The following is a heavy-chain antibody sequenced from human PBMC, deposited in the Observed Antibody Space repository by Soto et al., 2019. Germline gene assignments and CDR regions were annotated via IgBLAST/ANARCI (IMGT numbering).Heavy chain of an antibody. CDR3: ARARSSYYYYYGMDV. J-gene: IGHJ6*02. Sequence: SETLSLTCTVSGGSISSYYLSWIRQPPGKGLEWIGYIYYSGSTNYNPSLKSRVTISVDTSKNQFSLKLSSVTAADTAVYYCARARSSYYYYYGMDVWGQGTTVTVSS. CDR2: IYYSGST. V-gene: IGHV4-59*01. CDR1: GGSISSYY.